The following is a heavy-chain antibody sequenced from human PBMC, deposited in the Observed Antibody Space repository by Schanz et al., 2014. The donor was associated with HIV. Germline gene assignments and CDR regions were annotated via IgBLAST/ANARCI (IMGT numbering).Heavy chain of an antibody. Sequence: VQLLESGGGVVQPVLRLSCAASGFSFSNYGMHWVRQAPGKGLEWVAKIKEDGSETYYVGSVTGRFTISRDNTKKSLYLQMNSLRAEDTAVYYCAKEEWFRFDPWGQGTLVTVSS. D-gene: IGHD3-3*01. CDR1: GFSFSNYG. CDR2: IKEDGSET. CDR3: AKEEWFRFDP. J-gene: IGHJ5*02. V-gene: IGHV3-7*01.